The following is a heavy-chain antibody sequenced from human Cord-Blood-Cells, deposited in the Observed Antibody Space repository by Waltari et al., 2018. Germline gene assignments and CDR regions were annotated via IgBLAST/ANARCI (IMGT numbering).Heavy chain of an antibody. D-gene: IGHD6-19*01. Sequence: EVQLVESGGGLVQPGGSLKLSCAASGFTFSGSAMHWVRQASGKGLEWVGRIRSKANSYATAYAASVKGRFTISRDDSKNTAYLQMNSLKTEDTAVYYCTLIAVASKDWPWGQGTLVTVSS. CDR1: GFTFSGSA. CDR3: TLIAVASKDWP. J-gene: IGHJ4*02. CDR2: IRSKANSYAT. V-gene: IGHV3-73*02.